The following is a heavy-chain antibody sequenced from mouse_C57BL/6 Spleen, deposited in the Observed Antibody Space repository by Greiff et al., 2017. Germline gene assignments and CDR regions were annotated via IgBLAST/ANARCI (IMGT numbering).Heavy chain of an antibody. Sequence: VKLVESGAELVKPGASVKISCKASGYAFSSYWMNWVKQRPGKGLEWIGQIYPGDGDTNYNGKFKGKATLTADKSSSTAYMQLSSLTSEDSAVYFCAREGDYGDAMDYWGQGTSVTVSS. CDR3: AREGDYGDAMDY. D-gene: IGHD2-4*01. CDR1: GYAFSSYW. V-gene: IGHV1-80*01. J-gene: IGHJ4*01. CDR2: IYPGDGDT.